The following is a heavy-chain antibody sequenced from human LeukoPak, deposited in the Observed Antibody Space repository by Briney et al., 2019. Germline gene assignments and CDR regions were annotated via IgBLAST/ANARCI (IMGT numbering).Heavy chain of an antibody. D-gene: IGHD2-15*01. CDR2: IKQDGSEK. CDR3: AREGYCSGGSSYDPFGY. Sequence: GGSLRLSCAAFGFTFSSYWRSWVRQAPGKGLEWVANIKQDGSEKYYVDSVKGRFTISRDNAKNSLYLQMNSLRAEDTAVYYCAREGYCSGGSSYDPFGYWGQGTLVTVSS. J-gene: IGHJ4*02. V-gene: IGHV3-7*01. CDR1: GFTFSSYW.